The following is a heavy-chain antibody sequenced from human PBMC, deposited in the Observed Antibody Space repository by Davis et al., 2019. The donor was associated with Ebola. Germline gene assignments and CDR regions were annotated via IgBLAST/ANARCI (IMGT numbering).Heavy chain of an antibody. CDR1: GFTFSSYS. J-gene: IGHJ5*02. CDR3: AKGGRDIVVVVAATGFDP. D-gene: IGHD2-15*01. V-gene: IGHV3-21*04. CDR2: ISSSSSYI. Sequence: GESPKISCAASGFTFSSYSMNWVRQAPGKGLEWVSSISSSSSYIYYADSVKGRFTISRDNAKNSLYLQMNSLRAEDTAVYYCAKGGRDIVVVVAATGFDPWGQGTLVTVSS.